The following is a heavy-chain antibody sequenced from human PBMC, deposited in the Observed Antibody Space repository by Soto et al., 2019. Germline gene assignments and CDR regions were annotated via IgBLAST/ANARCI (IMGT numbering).Heavy chain of an antibody. V-gene: IGHV3-9*01. Sequence: EVQLVESGGGLVQPGRSLRLSCAASGFTFDDYAMHWVRQAPGKGLEWVSGISWNSGSIGYADSVKGRFTISRDNANNPRYLQMNSLRAEDTDLSLWAKDIKVNLLPHYGMGVWGQGTTVTVSS. CDR1: GFTFDDYA. CDR2: ISWNSGSI. CDR3: AKDIKVNLLPHYGMGV. J-gene: IGHJ6*02.